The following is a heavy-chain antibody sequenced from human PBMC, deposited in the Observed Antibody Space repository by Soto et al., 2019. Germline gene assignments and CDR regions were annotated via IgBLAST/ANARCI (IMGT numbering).Heavy chain of an antibody. V-gene: IGHV3-11*05. D-gene: IGHD2-8*01. J-gene: IGHJ4*02. CDR3: ARDNGGTFDY. Sequence: QVQLVESGGGLVKPGGSLRLSCAASGFTFSDYYMTWIRQAPGKGLEWVSYISRSSTSTNFADSVKGRFTISRDNAKNSLYLQMNSLGAEDTAVYYCARDNGGTFDYWGQGTLVTVSS. CDR1: GFTFSDYY. CDR2: ISRSSTST.